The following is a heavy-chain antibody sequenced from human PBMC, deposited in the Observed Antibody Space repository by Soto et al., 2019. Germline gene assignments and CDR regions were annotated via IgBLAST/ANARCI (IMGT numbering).Heavy chain of an antibody. D-gene: IGHD3-16*01. V-gene: IGHV1-69*12. Sequence: QVQLVQSGAEVKKPGSSVKVSCKASGGTFSSYAISWVRQAPGQGLEWMGGIIPIFGTANYAQKFQGRVXIXAXXSTSTAYMELCSLGSEDTAVYYCARDSQRGNWFDPWGQGTLVTVSS. CDR3: ARDSQRGNWFDP. CDR1: GGTFSSYA. CDR2: IIPIFGTA. J-gene: IGHJ5*02.